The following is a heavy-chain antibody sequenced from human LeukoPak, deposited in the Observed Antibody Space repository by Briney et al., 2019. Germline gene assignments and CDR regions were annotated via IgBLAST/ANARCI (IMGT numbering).Heavy chain of an antibody. D-gene: IGHD3-3*01. V-gene: IGHV4-39*07. CDR1: GGSISSGDYY. CDR3: ARGTKDYYDFWRVTYYYYMDV. CDR2: INHSGST. Sequence: SETLSLTCTVSGGSISSGDYYWSWIRQPPGKGLEWIGEINHSGSTNYNPSLKSRVTVSVDTSKNQFSLKLSSVTAADTAVYYCARGTKDYYDFWRVTYYYYMDVWGKGTTVTVSS. J-gene: IGHJ6*03.